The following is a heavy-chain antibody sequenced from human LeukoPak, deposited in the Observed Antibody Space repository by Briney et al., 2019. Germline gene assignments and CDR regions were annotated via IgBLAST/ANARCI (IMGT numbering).Heavy chain of an antibody. CDR1: GYTFTSYG. J-gene: IGHJ4*02. CDR3: ARGEGYCSSTSCSEGDY. V-gene: IGHV1-18*01. CDR2: ISAYNGNT. Sequence: GASVKVSCKASGYTFTSYGISWVRQAPGQGLEWMGWISAYNGNTNYAQKLQGRVTMATDTSTSTAYMELRSLRSDDTAVYYCARGEGYCSSTSCSEGDYWGQGTLVTVSS. D-gene: IGHD2-2*01.